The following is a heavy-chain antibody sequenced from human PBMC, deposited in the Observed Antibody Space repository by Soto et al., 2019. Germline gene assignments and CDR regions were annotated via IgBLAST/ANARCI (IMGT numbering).Heavy chain of an antibody. V-gene: IGHV3-7*01. Sequence: PGGSLRLSCAASGFTFSSYWMSWVRQGPGKGLEWVANIKQDGSEKYYVDSVKGRFTISRDNAKNSLYLQMNSLRAEDTAVYYCARGLRSSIAAAGTVGYYYYYYMDVWGKGTTVTVSS. CDR1: GFTFSSYW. CDR2: IKQDGSEK. D-gene: IGHD6-13*01. CDR3: ARGLRSSIAAAGTVGYYYYYYMDV. J-gene: IGHJ6*03.